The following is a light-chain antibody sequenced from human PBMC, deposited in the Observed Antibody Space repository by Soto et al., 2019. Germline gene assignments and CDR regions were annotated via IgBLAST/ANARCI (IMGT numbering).Light chain of an antibody. CDR3: QSADTSGSSLP. J-gene: IGLJ2*01. CDR1: TLPRQY. CDR2: KDT. Sequence: SYELTQPPSVSVSPGQTARITCSGDTLPRQYVYWFQQRPGQAPVAIIYKDTERPSGIPERFSGSSSETAVTLTISGVQAEDEADYYCQSADTSGSSLPFGGGTKVTVL. V-gene: IGLV3-25*03.